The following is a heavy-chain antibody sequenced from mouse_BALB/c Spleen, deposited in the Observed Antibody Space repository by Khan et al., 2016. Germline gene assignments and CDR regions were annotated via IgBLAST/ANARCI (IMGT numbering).Heavy chain of an antibody. CDR3: ARLRRVYAMDY. J-gene: IGHJ4*01. Sequence: EVELVESGPGLVKPSQSLSLTCSVTGYSITSGYYWNWIRQFPGNNLEWMGYISYDGSNNYNPSLKNRISIARDPSKNQFFLKLNSVTTEDTATYSCARLRRVYAMDYWGQGTSVTVSS. CDR2: ISYDGSN. V-gene: IGHV3-6*02. CDR1: GYSITSGYY. D-gene: IGHD2-12*01.